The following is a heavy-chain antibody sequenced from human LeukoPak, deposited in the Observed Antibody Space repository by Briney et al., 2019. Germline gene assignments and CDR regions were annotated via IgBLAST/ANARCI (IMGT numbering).Heavy chain of an antibody. V-gene: IGHV4-59*08. CDR1: GGSINSYY. D-gene: IGHD6-13*01. J-gene: IGHJ2*01. Sequence: PSETLSLTCTVAGGSINSYYWSWIRQPPGKGLEWIGYIYYSGSTNYNPSLKSRVTISVDTSKNQFSLKLSSVTAADTAVYYCASTYSSSWYWWYFDLWGRGTLVTVSS. CDR3: ASTYSSSWYWWYFDL. CDR2: IYYSGST.